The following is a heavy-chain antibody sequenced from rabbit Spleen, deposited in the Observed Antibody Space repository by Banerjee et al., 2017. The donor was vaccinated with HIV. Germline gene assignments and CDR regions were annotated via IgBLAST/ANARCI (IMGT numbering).Heavy chain of an antibody. CDR2: INTITGKT. CDR1: GFSFSEKEV. Sequence: QEHLEESGGALVTPGGTLTLTCKASGFSFSEKEVMCWVRQAPGKGLEWIGCINTITGKTVYATWAKGRFTISRASSTTVFLQMTSLTAADTATYFCARDLPDIIGWNFGWWGQGTLVTVS. V-gene: IGHV1S45*01. J-gene: IGHJ3*01. CDR3: ARDLPDIIGWNFGW. D-gene: IGHD4-1*01.